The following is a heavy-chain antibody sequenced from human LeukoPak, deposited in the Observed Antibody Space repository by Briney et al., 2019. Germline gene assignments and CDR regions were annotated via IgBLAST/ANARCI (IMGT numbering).Heavy chain of an antibody. V-gene: IGHV1-46*03. J-gene: IGHJ5*02. Sequence: ASVKVSCKASGYTFTSYYMHWVRQAPGQGLEWMGIISPSGRTDYAQKFQGRVTLTRDTSTSTVYMELRSLRSEDTAVYYCARDGAYYDFWSGYPSPTNWFDPWGQGTLVTVSS. CDR2: ISPSGRT. CDR3: ARDGAYYDFWSGYPSPTNWFDP. CDR1: GYTFTSYY. D-gene: IGHD3-3*01.